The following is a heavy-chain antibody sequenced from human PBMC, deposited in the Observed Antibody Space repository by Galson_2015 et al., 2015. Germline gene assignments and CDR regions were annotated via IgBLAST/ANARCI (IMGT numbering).Heavy chain of an antibody. J-gene: IGHJ4*02. CDR2: MNPNSGNT. CDR3: AREEYSYGGFDC. V-gene: IGHV1-8*01. CDR1: GYTFTSYD. D-gene: IGHD5-18*01. Sequence: SVKVSCKASGYTFTSYDINWVRQATGQGLEWMGWMNPNSGNTGYAQKFQGRVAMTRNTSISTAYMELSSLRSEDTAVYYCAREEYSYGGFDCWGQGTLVTVSS.